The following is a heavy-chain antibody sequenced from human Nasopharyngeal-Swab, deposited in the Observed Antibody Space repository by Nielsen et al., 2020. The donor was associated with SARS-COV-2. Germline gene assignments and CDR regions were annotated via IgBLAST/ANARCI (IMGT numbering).Heavy chain of an antibody. J-gene: IGHJ4*02. CDR2: IDWDDDK. V-gene: IGHV2-70*01. D-gene: IGHD3/OR15-3a*01. CDR3: ERIPPLDYYFDY. Sequence: WIRQPPGKALEWLAHIDWDDDKYYSTSLKTRRTSTKDTSKNQEVLTKTNMDPVDTATYYCERIPPLDYYFDYWGQGTLVTVSS.